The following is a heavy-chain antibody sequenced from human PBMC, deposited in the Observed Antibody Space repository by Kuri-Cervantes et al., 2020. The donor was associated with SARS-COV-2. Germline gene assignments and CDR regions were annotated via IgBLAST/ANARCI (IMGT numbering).Heavy chain of an antibody. CDR2: ISSSSSYI. Sequence: GGSLRLSCTASGFIFSDYYMTWIRQAPGKGLEWVSSISSSSSYIYYADSVKGRFTISRDNAKNSLYLQMNSLRAEDTAVYYCARDYGYYGSGSYGVGYWGQGTLVTVSS. J-gene: IGHJ4*02. CDR1: GFIFSDYY. D-gene: IGHD3-10*01. V-gene: IGHV3-11*06. CDR3: ARDYGYYGSGSYGVGY.